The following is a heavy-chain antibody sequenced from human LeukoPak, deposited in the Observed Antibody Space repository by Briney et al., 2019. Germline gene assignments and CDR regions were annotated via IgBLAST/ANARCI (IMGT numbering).Heavy chain of an antibody. CDR2: INPSGGST. CDR1: GYTFTSYY. V-gene: IGHV1-46*01. Sequence: ASVKVSCKASGYTFTSYYMHWVRQAPGQGLEWMGIINPSGGSTSYAQKFQGRVTMTRDTSTSTVYMELSSLRSEDTAVYYCAKQSIVVVPAPPANFDYWGQGTLVTVSS. J-gene: IGHJ4*02. D-gene: IGHD2-2*01. CDR3: AKQSIVVVPAPPANFDY.